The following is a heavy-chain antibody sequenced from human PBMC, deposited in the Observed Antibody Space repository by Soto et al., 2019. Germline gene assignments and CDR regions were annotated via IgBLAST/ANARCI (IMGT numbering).Heavy chain of an antibody. D-gene: IGHD6-13*01. CDR1: GASISSGGFY. Sequence: QVQLQESGPGLVQPSQTLSLTCTVSGASISSGGFYWSWIRQCPGKGLGWIGYIDYRGTTFYNPSLKSRATISRDTSKSQFSLNVNSVTAADTAVFYCARVSAAGTRWFDSWGQGTLVTVSS. CDR2: IDYRGTT. J-gene: IGHJ5*01. CDR3: ARVSAAGTRWFDS. V-gene: IGHV4-31*03.